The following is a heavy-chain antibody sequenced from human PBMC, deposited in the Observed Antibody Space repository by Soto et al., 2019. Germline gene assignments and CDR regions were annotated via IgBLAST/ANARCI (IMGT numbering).Heavy chain of an antibody. CDR3: ASKDYYDSSGYYYRPIQLDY. Sequence: CTVSGGSISSSSYYWGWIRQPPGKGLEWIGSIYYSGSTYYNPSLKSRVTISVDTSKNQFSLKLSSVTAAGTAVYYCASKDYYDSSGYYYRPIQLDYWGQGTLVTVS. CDR1: GGSISSSSYY. J-gene: IGHJ4*02. V-gene: IGHV4-39*01. CDR2: IYYSGST. D-gene: IGHD3-22*01.